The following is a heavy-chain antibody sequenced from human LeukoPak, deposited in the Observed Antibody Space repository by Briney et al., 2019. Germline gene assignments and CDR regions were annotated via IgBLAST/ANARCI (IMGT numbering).Heavy chain of an antibody. D-gene: IGHD4-23*01. CDR2: ISSSSTI. Sequence: GGSLRLSCVVSGFTFSSYSMNWVRQAPGKGLEWVSYISSSSTIYHADSVKGRFTISRDNAKNSLYLQMNSLRDEDTAVYYCVRSYGGNSYYFDYWGQGTLVTVSS. CDR1: GFTFSSYS. V-gene: IGHV3-48*02. J-gene: IGHJ4*02. CDR3: VRSYGGNSYYFDY.